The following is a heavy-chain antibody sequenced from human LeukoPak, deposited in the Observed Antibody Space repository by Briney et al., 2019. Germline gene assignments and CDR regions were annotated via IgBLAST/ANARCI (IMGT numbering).Heavy chain of an antibody. V-gene: IGHV1-8*01. CDR1: GYTFTSYD. Sequence: ASVKVSCKASGYTFTSYDINWVRQATGQGLEWMGWMNPNSGNTGYAQKLQGRVTMTTDTSTSTAYMELRSLRSDDTAVYYCARVSSWRYSSSWYHYWGQGTLVTVSS. CDR2: MNPNSGNT. J-gene: IGHJ4*02. CDR3: ARVSSWRYSSSWYHY. D-gene: IGHD6-13*01.